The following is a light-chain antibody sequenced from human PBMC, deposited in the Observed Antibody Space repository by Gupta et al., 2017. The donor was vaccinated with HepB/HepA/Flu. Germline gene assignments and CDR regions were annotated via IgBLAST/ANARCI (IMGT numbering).Light chain of an antibody. CDR1: QSVRNY. Sequence: EIVLIPSPVTLSLSPGERATLSCRASQSVRNYLAWYQQKPGQAPRLLIYDASKRATGIPARFSGSGSGTDFTLTISSLEPEDFAVYYCQQRTNWPLTFGGGTKVEIK. J-gene: IGKJ4*01. CDR3: QQRTNWPLT. V-gene: IGKV3-11*01. CDR2: DAS.